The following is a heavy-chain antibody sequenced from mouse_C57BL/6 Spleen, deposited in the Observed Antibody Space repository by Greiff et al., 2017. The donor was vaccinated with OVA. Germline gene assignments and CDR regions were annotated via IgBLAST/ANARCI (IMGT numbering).Heavy chain of an antibody. CDR3: ARSGRSGDAMDY. V-gene: IGHV1-20*01. CDR1: GYSFTGYF. Sequence: EVKLQESGSELVKPGDSVKISCKASGYSFTGYFMNWVMQSHGKSLEWIGRINPYNGDTFYNQKFKGKATLTVDKSSSTAHMELRSLTSEDSAVYYCARSGRSGDAMDYWGQGTSVTVSS. CDR2: INPYNGDT. D-gene: IGHD3-1*01. J-gene: IGHJ4*01.